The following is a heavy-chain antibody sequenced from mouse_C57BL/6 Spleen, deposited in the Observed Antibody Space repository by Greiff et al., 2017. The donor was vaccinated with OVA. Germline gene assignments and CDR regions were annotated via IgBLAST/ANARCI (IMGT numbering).Heavy chain of an antibody. J-gene: IGHJ4*01. CDR3: ARGSTMVQYYYAMDY. D-gene: IGHD2-1*01. CDR1: GYAFTNYL. CDR2: INPGSGGT. Sequence: VQLQQSGAELVRPGTSVKVSCKASGYAFTNYLIEWVKQRPGQGLEWIGVINPGSGGTNYNEKFKGKATLTADKPSSTAYMQLSSLTSEDSAVYYCARGSTMVQYYYAMDYWGQGTSVTVSS. V-gene: IGHV1-54*01.